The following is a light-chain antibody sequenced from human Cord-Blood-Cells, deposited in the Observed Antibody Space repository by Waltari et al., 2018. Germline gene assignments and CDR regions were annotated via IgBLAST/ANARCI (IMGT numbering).Light chain of an antibody. Sequence: DIQMTQSPSTLSASVGDRVTITCQASQAISSYLNWYQQKPGKAPKLLIYDASSLETGDPSSFSGGGSGKDFTFTISRLQPDDIASYYCQHYGNPHTFGQGTKLEIK. CDR2: DAS. CDR1: QAISSY. V-gene: IGKV1-33*01. J-gene: IGKJ2*01. CDR3: QHYGNPHT.